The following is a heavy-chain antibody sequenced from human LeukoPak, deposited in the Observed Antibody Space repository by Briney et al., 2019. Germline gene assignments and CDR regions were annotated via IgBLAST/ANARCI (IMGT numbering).Heavy chain of an antibody. V-gene: IGHV3-30*03. Sequence: GGSLRFSCAASGFTFSSYGMHWVRQAPGKGLEWVAVISYDGSNKYYADSVKGRFTISRDNSKSTLFLQMNSLRAEDTAVYYCAAYNCSSTKCYTGGFDHWGQGTLLTVSS. CDR1: GFTFSSYG. CDR3: AAYNCSSTKCYTGGFDH. CDR2: ISYDGSNK. D-gene: IGHD2-2*02. J-gene: IGHJ4*02.